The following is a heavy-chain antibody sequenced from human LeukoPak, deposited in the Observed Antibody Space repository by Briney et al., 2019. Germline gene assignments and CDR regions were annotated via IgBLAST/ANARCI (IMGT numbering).Heavy chain of an antibody. D-gene: IGHD3-22*01. Sequence: SETLSLTCTVSGGFISSYHWSWLRQPPGKGLEWIGYIYYSGCTNYNPSLKSRVTISVDTSKNQFSLKLSSVTAADTAVYYCARDYDSSGYGMDVWGQGTTVTVSS. CDR3: ARDYDSSGYGMDV. V-gene: IGHV4-59*01. CDR2: IYYSGCT. CDR1: GGFISSYH. J-gene: IGHJ6*02.